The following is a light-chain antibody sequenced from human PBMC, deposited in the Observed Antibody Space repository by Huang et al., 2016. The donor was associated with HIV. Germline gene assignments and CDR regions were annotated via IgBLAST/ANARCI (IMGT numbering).Light chain of an antibody. V-gene: IGKV3-15*01. CDR1: QSIGTN. CDR2: GAS. J-gene: IGKJ3*01. CDR3: QQYYDWPPP. Sequence: EIVMTQSPATLSVSPGEGATLSCRASQSIGTNLAWYQQKPGQAPWLLIYGASTRATGIPTRFSGSGSETEFTLTISNLQSEDFAIYYCQQYYDWPPPFGPGTQVDMK.